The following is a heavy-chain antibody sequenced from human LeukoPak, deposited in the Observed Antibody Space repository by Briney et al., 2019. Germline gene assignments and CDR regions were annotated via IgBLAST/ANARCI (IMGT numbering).Heavy chain of an antibody. D-gene: IGHD1-26*01. Sequence: SVKVSCKASGYTFTSYYMHWVRQAPGQGLEWKGIINPSGGSTSYAQKFQGRVTITRDTSTSTVYMELSSLRSEDTAVYYCALGRALADYYFDYWGQGTLVTVSS. V-gene: IGHV1-46*01. CDR2: INPSGGST. CDR1: GYTFTSYY. CDR3: ALGRALADYYFDY. J-gene: IGHJ4*02.